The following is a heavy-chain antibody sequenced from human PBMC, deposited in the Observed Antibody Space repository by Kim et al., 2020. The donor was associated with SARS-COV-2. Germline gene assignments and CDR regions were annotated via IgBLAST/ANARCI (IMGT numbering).Heavy chain of an antibody. J-gene: IGHJ4*02. CDR3: AREPSTYYYDSSGYYYGY. D-gene: IGHD3-22*01. V-gene: IGHV4-39*07. Sequence: KSRVTISVDTSKNQFSLKLSSVTAADTAVYYCAREPSTYYYDSSGYYYGYWGQGTLVTVSS.